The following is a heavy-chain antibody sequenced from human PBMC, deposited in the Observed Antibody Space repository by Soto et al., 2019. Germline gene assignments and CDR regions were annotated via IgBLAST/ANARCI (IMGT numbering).Heavy chain of an antibody. CDR2: IYSGGRT. CDR1: GFIVSDND. V-gene: IGHV3-53*01. Sequence: PGGSLRLSCAASGFIVSDNDMNWVRQAPGKGLEWVSIIYSGGRTFYADSVKGRFTISRDNSKDTLSLQMNSLRAEDTAVYYCARDSSTYGMDVWGQGTTVTVSS. D-gene: IGHD4-4*01. CDR3: ARDSSTYGMDV. J-gene: IGHJ6*02.